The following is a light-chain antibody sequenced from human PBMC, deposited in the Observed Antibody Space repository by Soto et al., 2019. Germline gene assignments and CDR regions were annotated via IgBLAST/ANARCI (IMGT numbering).Light chain of an antibody. J-gene: IGLJ2*01. V-gene: IGLV6-57*03. Sequence: NFMLTQPHSVSESPGKTVTISCTRSSGSIASNYVQWYQQRPGSAPTTVIYEDIRRPSGVPDRFSGSIDSSSNSASLTISGLKTEEEADYCCQSYDSSNQGVVFGGGTKLTV. CDR2: EDI. CDR1: SGSIASNY. CDR3: QSYDSSNQGVV.